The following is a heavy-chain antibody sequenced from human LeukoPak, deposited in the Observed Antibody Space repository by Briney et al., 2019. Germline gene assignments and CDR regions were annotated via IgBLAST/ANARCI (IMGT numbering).Heavy chain of an antibody. CDR2: IKHDGSEK. CDR3: ARGHVWFDP. CDR1: GFTFNNYW. Sequence: GGSLRLSCAASGFTFNNYWMTWVRQAPGKGLEWMANIKHDGSEKYYVDSVKGRFTISRDNAKNSLYLQMNSLRAEDMAVYYCARGHVWFDPWGQGTLVTVSS. J-gene: IGHJ5*02. V-gene: IGHV3-7*05.